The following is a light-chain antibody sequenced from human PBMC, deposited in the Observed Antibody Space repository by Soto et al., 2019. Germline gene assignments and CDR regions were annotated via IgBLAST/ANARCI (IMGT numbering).Light chain of an antibody. J-gene: IGLJ2*01. CDR1: SSNIGSNY. Sequence: QSVLTQPPSASGTPGQRVTISCSGSSSNIGSNYVYWYQQLPGTAPKLLIYRNNQRPSGVPDRFSGCKSGTSASLAISGLRSEDEADYYCAAWDDSLSGPIVVFGGGTKLTVL. CDR2: RNN. V-gene: IGLV1-47*01. CDR3: AAWDDSLSGPIVV.